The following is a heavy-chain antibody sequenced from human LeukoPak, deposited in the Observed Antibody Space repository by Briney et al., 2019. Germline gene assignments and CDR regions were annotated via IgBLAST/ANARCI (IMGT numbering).Heavy chain of an antibody. CDR2: IGSSSSTI. J-gene: IGHJ6*02. Sequence: GGSLRLSCAASGFTFSSYSMNWVRQAPGKGLEWVSYIGSSSSTIYYADSVKGRFTISRDNAKNSLYLQMNSLRAEDTAVYYCASALAARPNYYYYGMDVWGQGTTVTVSS. V-gene: IGHV3-48*01. D-gene: IGHD6-6*01. CDR1: GFTFSSYS. CDR3: ASALAARPNYYYYGMDV.